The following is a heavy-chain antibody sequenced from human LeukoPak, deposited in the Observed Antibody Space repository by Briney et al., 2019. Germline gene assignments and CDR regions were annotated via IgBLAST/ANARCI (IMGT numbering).Heavy chain of an antibody. V-gene: IGHV3-66*01. CDR3: ARGYFDSSGEFDY. CDR1: GFTVSSNY. J-gene: IGHJ4*02. Sequence: GGSLRLSCAASGFTVSSNYMSWVRQAPGKGLEWVSIIYSGGSTYYADSVKDRFTISRDNSKNTLYLQVNSLRAEDTAMYYCARGYFDSSGEFDYWGQGTLVTVSS. CDR2: IYSGGST. D-gene: IGHD3-22*01.